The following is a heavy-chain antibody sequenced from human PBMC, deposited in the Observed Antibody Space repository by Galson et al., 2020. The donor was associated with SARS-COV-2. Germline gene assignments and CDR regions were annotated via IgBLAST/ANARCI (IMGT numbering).Heavy chain of an antibody. CDR1: GFTFSSYA. CDR3: ARDPVITFGGVIAMGYYYGMDV. CDR2: IPYDGSNK. Sequence: GESLKISCAASGFTFSSYAMPRVRQAPGKGLEWVAVIPYDGSNKYYADSVKGRFTISRDNSKNTLYLQMNSLRAEDTAVYYCARDPVITFGGVIAMGYYYGMDVWGQGTTVTVSS. V-gene: IGHV3-30-3*01. D-gene: IGHD3-16*02. J-gene: IGHJ6*02.